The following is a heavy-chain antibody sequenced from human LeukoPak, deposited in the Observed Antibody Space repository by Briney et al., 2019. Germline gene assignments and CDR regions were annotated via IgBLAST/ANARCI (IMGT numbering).Heavy chain of an antibody. Sequence: GGSLRLSCTASGFTFGDYAMSWVRQAPGKGLEWVGFIRSKAYGGTTEYAASVKGRFTISRDDSKSIAYLQMNSLKTEDTAVYYCTRDPGYCSGGSCRYYYYYMDVWGKGTTVTISS. CDR3: TRDPGYCSGGSCRYYYYYMDV. CDR2: IRSKAYGGTT. D-gene: IGHD2-15*01. V-gene: IGHV3-49*04. J-gene: IGHJ6*03. CDR1: GFTFGDYA.